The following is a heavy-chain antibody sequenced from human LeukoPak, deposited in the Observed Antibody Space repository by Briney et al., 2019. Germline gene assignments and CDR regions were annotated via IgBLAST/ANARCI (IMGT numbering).Heavy chain of an antibody. CDR3: ARGSGDYVWGSYRRGTADY. Sequence: GGSLRLSCAATGFTFSSYSMNWVRQAPGKGLEWVSSISSSSSYIYYADSVKGRFTISRDNAKNSLYLQMNSLRAEDTAVYYCARGSGDYVWGSYRRGTADYWGQGTLVTVSS. CDR1: GFTFSSYS. J-gene: IGHJ4*02. V-gene: IGHV3-21*01. D-gene: IGHD3-16*02. CDR2: ISSSSSYI.